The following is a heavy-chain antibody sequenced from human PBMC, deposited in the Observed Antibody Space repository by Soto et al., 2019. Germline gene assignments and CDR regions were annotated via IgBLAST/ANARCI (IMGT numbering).Heavy chain of an antibody. J-gene: IGHJ4*02. V-gene: IGHV3-23*01. D-gene: IGHD6-13*01. CDR1: GFTFSRHG. CDR2: INPSGDST. CDR3: AKVDVSTAGSFDY. Sequence: WGSLRLSCVASGFTFSRHGLSWVRQAPGKGLEWVSTINPSGDSTFYADSVKGRFTISRDNSKNTVYLQMNSLSVGDTAVYLCAKVDVSTAGSFDYWGQGALVTVSS.